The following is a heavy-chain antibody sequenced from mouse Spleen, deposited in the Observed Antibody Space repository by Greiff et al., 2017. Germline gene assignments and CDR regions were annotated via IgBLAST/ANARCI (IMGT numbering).Heavy chain of an antibody. CDR2: INPNNGGT. Sequence: VQLQQSGPELVKPGASVKMSCKASGYTFTDCNMHWVKQSHGKSLEWIGYINPNNGGTSYNQKFKGKATLTVNKSSSTAYMELRSLTSEDSAVYYCARDGYYAYYYAMDYWGQGTSVTVSS. J-gene: IGHJ4*01. CDR3: ARDGYYAYYYAMDY. V-gene: IGHV1-22*01. D-gene: IGHD2-3*01. CDR1: GYTFTDCN.